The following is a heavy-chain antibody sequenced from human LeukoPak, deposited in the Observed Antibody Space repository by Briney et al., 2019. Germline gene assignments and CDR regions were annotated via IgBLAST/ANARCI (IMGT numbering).Heavy chain of an antibody. V-gene: IGHV3-23*01. J-gene: IGHJ4*02. CDR2: ISGSGGST. Sequence: PGGSLRLSCAASGFTFSSYAMSWVRQAPGKGLEWVSAISGSGGSTYYADSVKGRFTISRDSSKNTMYLQMNSLRAEDTAVYYCASSLDWAVYGIDYWGQGTLVTVSS. D-gene: IGHD2-8*01. CDR1: GFTFSSYA. CDR3: ASSLDWAVYGIDY.